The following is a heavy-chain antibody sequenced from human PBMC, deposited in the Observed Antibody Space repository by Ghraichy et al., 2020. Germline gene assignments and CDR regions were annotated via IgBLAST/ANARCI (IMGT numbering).Heavy chain of an antibody. CDR2: INSDGSST. V-gene: IGHV3-74*01. Sequence: GESLNISCAASGFTFSSYWMHWVRQAPGKGLVWVSRINSDGSSTSYADSVKGRFTISRDNAKNTLYLQMNSLRAEDTAVYYCLRGNSPVYDYYYYGMDVWGQGTTVTVSS. J-gene: IGHJ6*02. CDR3: LRGNSPVYDYYYYGMDV. CDR1: GFTFSSYW. D-gene: IGHD4-23*01.